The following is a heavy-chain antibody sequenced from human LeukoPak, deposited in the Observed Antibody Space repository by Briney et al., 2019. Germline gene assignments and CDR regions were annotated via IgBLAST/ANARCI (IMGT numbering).Heavy chain of an antibody. V-gene: IGHV1-8*01. Sequence: ASVTVSCKASGYTFTSYDINWVRQATGQGLEWMGWMNPNSGNTGYAQKFQGRVTMTRDTSTSTVYMELSSLRSEDTAVYYCARESSSGYYAPFDYWGQGTLVTVSS. CDR3: ARESSSGYYAPFDY. CDR2: MNPNSGNT. D-gene: IGHD3-22*01. CDR1: GYTFTSYD. J-gene: IGHJ4*02.